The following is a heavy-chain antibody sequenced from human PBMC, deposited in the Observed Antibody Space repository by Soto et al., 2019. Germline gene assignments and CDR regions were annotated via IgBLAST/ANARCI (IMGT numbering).Heavy chain of an antibody. CDR3: ARHISSFRYYYYAMDV. V-gene: IGHV5-51*01. D-gene: IGHD2-2*01. CDR1: GYTFTDYW. J-gene: IGHJ6*02. CDR2: IYPGDSDT. Sequence: GESLKLSCKGSGYTFTDYWIGWVRQLPGKGLEWMGIIYPGDSDTRYSPSFQGHVTITVDKSTSTAYLQWNTLKASDTAMYYCARHISSFRYYYYAMDVWGQGTTVTVSS.